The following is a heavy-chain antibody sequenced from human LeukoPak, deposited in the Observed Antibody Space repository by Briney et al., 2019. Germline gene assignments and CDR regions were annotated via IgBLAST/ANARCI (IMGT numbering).Heavy chain of an antibody. V-gene: IGHV3-23*01. J-gene: IGHJ5*02. D-gene: IGHD2-15*01. CDR2: ICTVGGSK. CDR3: AREVVATGRWFEP. Sequence: PGGSLRLSCAASGFTFSFYAMHWVRQAPGKGLEWVSGICTVGGSKYYADSVKGRFTISRDNSKNTLYLQINSLRAEDTAVYYCAREVVATGRWFEPCGDGTLFTVSS. CDR1: GFTFSFYA.